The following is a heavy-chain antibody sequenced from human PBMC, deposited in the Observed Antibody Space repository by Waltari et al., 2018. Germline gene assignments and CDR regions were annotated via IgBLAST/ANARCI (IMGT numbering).Heavy chain of an antibody. CDR1: GGSISSYY. CDR2: IHNSGIT. V-gene: IGHV4-4*09. Sequence: QVQLQESGPGLVKPSETLSLTCTVSGGSISSYYWSWIRQPPGKGKEWIGYIHNSGITNYTPSLKSRVGISVDTSKNQFSLKINSVTAADTAVYYCARGILSGGYYYGLDVWGQGTTVTVSS. D-gene: IGHD3-3*01. CDR3: ARGILSGGYYYGLDV. J-gene: IGHJ6*02.